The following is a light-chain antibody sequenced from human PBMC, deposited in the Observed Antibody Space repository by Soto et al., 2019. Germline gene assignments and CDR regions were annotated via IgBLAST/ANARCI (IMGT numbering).Light chain of an antibody. Sequence: DIEMTQSPSTLSASVGDRVTVTCRASQSIGNLLAWYQQKPGKAPNLLISDASNLESGVPSRFSGSGSETEFTLTITSLQHEDFATYYCQQYKNYSPSTFGQGTKLYI. CDR1: QSIGNL. V-gene: IGKV1-5*01. CDR3: QQYKNYSPST. J-gene: IGKJ2*01. CDR2: DAS.